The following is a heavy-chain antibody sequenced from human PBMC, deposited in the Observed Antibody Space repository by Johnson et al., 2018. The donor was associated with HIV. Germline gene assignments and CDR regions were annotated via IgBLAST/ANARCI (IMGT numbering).Heavy chain of an antibody. J-gene: IGHJ3*02. CDR2: IYSVGRT. V-gene: IGHV3-66*01. CDR1: GFTVSSNY. CDR3: ARDLVGVVAAAGPVGDASDI. D-gene: IGHD6-13*01. Sequence: VQLVESGGGLVQPGGSLRLSCAASGFTVSSNYMNWVRQAPGKGLEWVSVIYSVGRTYYADSVKGRFTISRDNSKNTLYLQMSSLRVEDTAVYYCARDLVGVVAAAGPVGDASDIWGQGTMVTVSS.